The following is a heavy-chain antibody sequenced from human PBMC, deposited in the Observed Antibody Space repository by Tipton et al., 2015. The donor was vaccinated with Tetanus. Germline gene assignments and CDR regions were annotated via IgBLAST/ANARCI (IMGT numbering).Heavy chain of an antibody. J-gene: IGHJ6*02. CDR2: IKQNGSET. Sequence: SLRLSCAASGFTFSNCWMSWVRQAPGKGLEWVANIKQNGSETSYVDSVKGRFTISRDNAKNSLYLQMNSLRAGDTAVYYCARDPRYYDSSGYYYYYYGMDVWGQGTTVTVSS. D-gene: IGHD3-22*01. V-gene: IGHV3-7*01. CDR3: ARDPRYYDSSGYYYYYYGMDV. CDR1: GFTFSNCW.